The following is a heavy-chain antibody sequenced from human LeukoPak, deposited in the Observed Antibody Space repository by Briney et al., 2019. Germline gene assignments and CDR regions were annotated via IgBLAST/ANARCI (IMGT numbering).Heavy chain of an antibody. CDR1: GFTVSSNY. Sequence: GGSLRLSFAASGFTVSSNYMSWVRQAPGKGLEWVSVIYSGGSTYYADSVKGRFTISRDNSKNTLYLQMNSLRAEDTAVYYCAKDSDYYYYMDVWGTGTTVTVSS. V-gene: IGHV3-53*01. J-gene: IGHJ6*03. CDR3: AKDSDYYYYMDV. CDR2: IYSGGST.